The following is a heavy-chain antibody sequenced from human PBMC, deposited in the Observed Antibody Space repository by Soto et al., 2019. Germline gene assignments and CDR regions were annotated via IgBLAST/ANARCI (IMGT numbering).Heavy chain of an antibody. CDR1: GGTFSSYA. CDR3: ARVVGVGATTYFYGMDV. CDR2: IIPIFGTA. V-gene: IGHV1-69*13. Sequence: SSVKVSCKPSGGTFSSYAISWVRQAPGQGLEWMGGIIPIFGTANYAQKFQGRVTITADESTSTAYMELRRLRSEDTAVYYCARVVGVGATTYFYGMDVWGQGTTVTVSS. D-gene: IGHD1-26*01. J-gene: IGHJ6*02.